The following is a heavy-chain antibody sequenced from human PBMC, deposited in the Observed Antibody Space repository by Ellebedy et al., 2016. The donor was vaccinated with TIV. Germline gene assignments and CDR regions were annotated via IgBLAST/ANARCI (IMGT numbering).Heavy chain of an antibody. Sequence: SETLSLTXTVSGGSISSSSYYWGWIRQPPGKGLEWIGSIYYSGSTYYNPSLKSRVTISVDTSKNQFSLKLSSVTAADTAVYYCARVRAGIAAAGTISSYYYGMDVWGQGTTVTVSS. CDR1: GGSISSSSYY. J-gene: IGHJ6*02. V-gene: IGHV4-39*01. CDR3: ARVRAGIAAAGTISSYYYGMDV. CDR2: IYYSGST. D-gene: IGHD6-13*01.